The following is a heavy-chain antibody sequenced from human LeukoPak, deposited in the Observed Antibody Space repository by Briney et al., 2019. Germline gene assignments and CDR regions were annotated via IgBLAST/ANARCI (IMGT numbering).Heavy chain of an antibody. CDR2: ISGSGGST. D-gene: IGHD5-18*01. CDR1: GFTFSSYA. V-gene: IGHV3-23*01. CDR3: AKWDTAMVTRNYYYMDV. J-gene: IGHJ6*03. Sequence: SGGSLRLSCAASGFTFSSYAMSWVRQAPGKGLEWVSAISGSGGSTYYADSVKGRFTISRDNSKNTLYLQMNSLRAEDTAVYYCAKWDTAMVTRNYYYMDVWGKGTTVTVSS.